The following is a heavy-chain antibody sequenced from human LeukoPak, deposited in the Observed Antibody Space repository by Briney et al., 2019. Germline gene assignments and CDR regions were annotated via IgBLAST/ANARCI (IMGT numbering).Heavy chain of an antibody. Sequence: GGSLRLSCAASGFTFSSYAMSWVRQAPGKGLEWVSAISGSGGSTYYADSVKGRFTISRDNFKNTLYLQMNSLRAEDTAVYYCASPGRAGTTLPFDYWGQGTLVTVSA. J-gene: IGHJ4*02. CDR2: ISGSGGST. V-gene: IGHV3-23*01. CDR1: GFTFSSYA. D-gene: IGHD1-1*01. CDR3: ASPGRAGTTLPFDY.